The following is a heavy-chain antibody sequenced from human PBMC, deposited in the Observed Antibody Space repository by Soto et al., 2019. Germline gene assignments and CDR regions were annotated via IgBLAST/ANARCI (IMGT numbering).Heavy chain of an antibody. CDR1: GGSISSNNYY. CDR3: ARSLKGLIARYYYGMDV. CDR2: IYYSGST. D-gene: IGHD3-22*01. V-gene: IGHV4-39*01. Sequence: TSETLSLTCTVSGGSISSNNYYWGWIRQPPGKGLEWIGSIYYSGSTYYNPSLKSRLTISLDTPKNQFSLKLNSVTAADTAVYYCARSLKGLIARYYYGMDVWGQGTTVTVS. J-gene: IGHJ6*02.